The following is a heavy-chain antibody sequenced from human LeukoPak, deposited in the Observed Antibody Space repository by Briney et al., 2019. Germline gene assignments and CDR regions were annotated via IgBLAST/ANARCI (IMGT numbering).Heavy chain of an antibody. CDR2: ISSSGSTI. V-gene: IGHV3-48*04. D-gene: IGHD6-13*01. Sequence: GGSLRLSCAASGFTFSSYAMSWVRQAPGKGLEWVSYISSSGSTIYYADSVKGRFTISRDNAKNSLYLQMNSLRAEDTAVYYCARSLWAAAEYFQHWGQGTLVTVSS. CDR3: ARSLWAAAEYFQH. J-gene: IGHJ1*01. CDR1: GFTFSSYA.